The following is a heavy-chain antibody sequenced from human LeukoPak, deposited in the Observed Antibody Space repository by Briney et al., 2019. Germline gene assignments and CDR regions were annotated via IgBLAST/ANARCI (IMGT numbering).Heavy chain of an antibody. CDR3: ARDAMYYDILTGYYTVGGFDY. CDR1: GFTFSTYG. J-gene: IGHJ4*02. V-gene: IGHV3-33*01. CDR2: VRYDGSNK. Sequence: GGSLRLSCTASGFTFSTYGMHWVRQAPGKGLEWVAVVRYDGSNKYYADFVKGRFTISRDNSKNTLYLQMNSLRAEDTAVYYCARDAMYYDILTGYYTVGGFDYWGQGTLVTVSS. D-gene: IGHD3-9*01.